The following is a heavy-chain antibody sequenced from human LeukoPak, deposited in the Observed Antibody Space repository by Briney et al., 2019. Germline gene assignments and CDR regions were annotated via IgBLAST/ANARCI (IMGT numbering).Heavy chain of an antibody. D-gene: IGHD3-16*01. CDR1: GFTFDDYG. CDR3: ARDINLIFDY. J-gene: IGHJ4*02. Sequence: PGGSLRLSCAASGFTFDDYGMSWVRQAPGKGLEWVAVIWYDGSNKYYADSVKGRFTISRDNSKNTLYLQMNSLRAEDTAVYYCARDINLIFDYWGQGTLVTVSS. CDR2: IWYDGSNK. V-gene: IGHV3-33*08.